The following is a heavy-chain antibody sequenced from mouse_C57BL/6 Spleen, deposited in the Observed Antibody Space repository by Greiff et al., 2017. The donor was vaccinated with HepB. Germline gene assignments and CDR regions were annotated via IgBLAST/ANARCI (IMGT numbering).Heavy chain of an antibody. CDR1: GYTFTSYW. CDR2: IYPGSGST. CDR3: ARFDGYVLAWFGD. D-gene: IGHD2-3*01. V-gene: IGHV1-55*01. Sequence: QVQLQQPGAELVKPGASVKMSCKASGYTFTSYWITWVKQRPGQGLEWIGDIYPGSGSTNYNEKFKSKATLTVDTSSSTAYMQLSSLTSEDSAVYYCARFDGYVLAWFGDWGQGTLVTVAA. J-gene: IGHJ3*01.